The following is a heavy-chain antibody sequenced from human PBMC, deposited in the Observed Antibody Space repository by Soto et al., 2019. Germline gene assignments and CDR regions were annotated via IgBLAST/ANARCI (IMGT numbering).Heavy chain of an antibody. J-gene: IGHJ6*02. CDR2: INHSGST. V-gene: IGHV4-34*01. CDR3: AREDDGGDRDYYGLDV. D-gene: IGHD2-21*02. CDR1: GGSFSGYY. Sequence: SETLSLTCAVYGGSFSGYYWSWIRQPPGKGLEWIGEINHSGSTNYNPSLKSRVTISVDTSKNQFSLKLSSVTAADTAVYFCAREDDGGDRDYYGLDVWGQGTTVTVSS.